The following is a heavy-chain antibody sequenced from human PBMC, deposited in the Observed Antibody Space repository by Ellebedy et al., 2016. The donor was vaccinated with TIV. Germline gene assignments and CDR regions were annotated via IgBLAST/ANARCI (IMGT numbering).Heavy chain of an antibody. V-gene: IGHV3-30*18. CDR1: GFTFSSYG. D-gene: IGHD6-13*01. CDR2: ISYDGSNK. J-gene: IGHJ3*02. CDR3: AKDNEFSSSWYSPVDTFDI. Sequence: GESLKISXAASGFTFSSYGMHWVRQAPGKGLEWVAVISYDGSNKFYADSVEGRFTISRDNSKSTLYLQMRSLRAEDSAVYYCAKDNEFSSSWYSPVDTFDIWGQGTTVTVSS.